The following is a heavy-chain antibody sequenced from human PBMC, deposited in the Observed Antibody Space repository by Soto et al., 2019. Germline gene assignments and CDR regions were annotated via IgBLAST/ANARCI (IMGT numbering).Heavy chain of an antibody. D-gene: IGHD2-2*01. J-gene: IGHJ6*02. CDR2: INQDGSEK. V-gene: IGHV3-7*01. CDR3: AREDIVLVPAANYYYYYGMDV. Sequence: PGGSLRLSCVTSGFSFSTFWLNWVRQAPGKGLEWVANINQDGSEKYYVDSVKGRFTISRDNAQSSLYLQMNSLRVEDTAVYYCAREDIVLVPAANYYYYYGMDVWGQGTTVTVSS. CDR1: GFSFSTFW.